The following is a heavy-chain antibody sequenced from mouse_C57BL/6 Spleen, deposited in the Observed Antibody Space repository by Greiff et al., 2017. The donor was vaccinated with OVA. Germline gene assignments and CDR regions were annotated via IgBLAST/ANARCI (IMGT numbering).Heavy chain of an antibody. D-gene: IGHD3-2*02. V-gene: IGHV14-3*01. Sequence: VQLQQSVAELVRPGASVKLSCTASGFTITNTYMHWVKQRPEQGLEWIGRIDPANGNTKYAPKFKGKATITADTSSNTAYLQLSSLTSEDTAIYCCSSEENGMDYWGQGTSVTVSA. J-gene: IGHJ4*01. CDR2: IDPANGNT. CDR3: SSEENGMDY. CDR1: GFTITNTY.